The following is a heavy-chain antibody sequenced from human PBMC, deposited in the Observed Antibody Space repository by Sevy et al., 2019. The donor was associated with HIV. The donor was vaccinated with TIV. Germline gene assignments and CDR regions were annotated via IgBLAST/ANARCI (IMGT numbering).Heavy chain of an antibody. Sequence: GGLRLSCAASRFTFKTYWMSWVRQAPGKGLEGVGNIKEDGSAKYYADSVRGRFTISRDNAKNSLYLQMSSLRVEDTAVYYCARDSPGYGGYSYWGQGTLVTVSS. CDR2: IKEDGSAK. CDR3: ARDSPGYGGYSY. D-gene: IGHD1-26*01. J-gene: IGHJ4*01. CDR1: RFTFKTYW. V-gene: IGHV3-7*01.